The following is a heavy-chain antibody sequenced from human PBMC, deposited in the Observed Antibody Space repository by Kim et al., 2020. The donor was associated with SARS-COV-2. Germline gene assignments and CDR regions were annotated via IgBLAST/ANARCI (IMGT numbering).Heavy chain of an antibody. J-gene: IGHJ4*02. D-gene: IGHD5-12*01. V-gene: IGHV3-23*01. CDR3: ARDGYNHIAYDY. CDR2: ISGTGAST. CDR1: GFHLINYA. Sequence: LSLTCAASGFHLINYAMSWVRQPPGKGLEWVSSISGTGASTYFADSVKGRFTIYRDLSKSTLYLEMNSLRVEDTAQYFCARDGYNHIAYDYWGQGALVTVSS.